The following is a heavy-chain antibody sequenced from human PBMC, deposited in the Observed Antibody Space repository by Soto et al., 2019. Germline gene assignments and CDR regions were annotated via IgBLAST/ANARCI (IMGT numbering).Heavy chain of an antibody. Sequence: EVQLLESGGGLVQPGGSLRLSCVASGFTFSSYAMSWVRQAPGKGLEWVSAISGSGGSTYYADSVKGRFTISRDNSKNTLYLQMNSLRAEDTAVYYCAKRSGGSWYYYYYMDVWGKGTTVTVSS. CDR1: GFTFSSYA. J-gene: IGHJ6*03. V-gene: IGHV3-23*01. D-gene: IGHD2-15*01. CDR3: AKRSGGSWYYYYYMDV. CDR2: ISGSGGST.